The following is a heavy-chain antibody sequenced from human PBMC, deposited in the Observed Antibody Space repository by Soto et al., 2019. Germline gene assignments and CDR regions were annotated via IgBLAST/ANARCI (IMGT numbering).Heavy chain of an antibody. CDR3: GRGPSPRAPAGATPYYYAMDV. Sequence: ASVKVSCKASGYDFTAYDINWVRQASGQGLEWMGWMNPINGATGSARRFQGRVSTTRNTATATAYLELTSLRSDDSAVYFCGRGPSPRAPAGATPYYYAMDVWGQGTTVTVSS. CDR2: MNPINGAT. D-gene: IGHD2-15*01. V-gene: IGHV1-8*02. J-gene: IGHJ6*02. CDR1: GYDFTAYD.